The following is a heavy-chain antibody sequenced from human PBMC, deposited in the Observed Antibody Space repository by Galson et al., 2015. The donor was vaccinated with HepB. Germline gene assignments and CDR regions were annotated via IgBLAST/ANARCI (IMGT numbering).Heavy chain of an antibody. CDR1: GFTFSSYG. Sequence: SLRLSCAASGFTFSSYGMHWVRQAPGKGLEWVAVISYDGSNKYYADSVKGRFTISRDNSKNTLYLQMNSLRAEDTAVYYCAKDQVFYGDYDDYYFDYWGQGTLVTVSS. CDR2: ISYDGSNK. CDR3: AKDQVFYGDYDDYYFDY. J-gene: IGHJ4*02. D-gene: IGHD4-17*01. V-gene: IGHV3-30*18.